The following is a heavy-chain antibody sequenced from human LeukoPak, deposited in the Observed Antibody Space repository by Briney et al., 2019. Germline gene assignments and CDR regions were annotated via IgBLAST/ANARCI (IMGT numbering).Heavy chain of an antibody. Sequence: PGGSLRLSCAASGFTFSSYSMNWVRQAPGKGLEWVSSISSSSSYIYYADSVKGRFTISRDNAKNSLYLQMNSLRAEDTAVYYCAKYSSGWYGLDYWGQGTLVTVSS. CDR1: GFTFSSYS. CDR3: AKYSSGWYGLDY. D-gene: IGHD6-19*01. J-gene: IGHJ4*02. CDR2: ISSSSSYI. V-gene: IGHV3-21*01.